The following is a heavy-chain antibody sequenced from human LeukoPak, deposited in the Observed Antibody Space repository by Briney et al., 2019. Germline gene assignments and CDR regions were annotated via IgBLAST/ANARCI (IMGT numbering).Heavy chain of an antibody. Sequence: ASVKVSCKSSGYTFSGYYIHWVRQAPGQGLEWMGWINPDSGGTRHAQKFQGRVTMTRDTSISTAYMELSRLRSDDTAVYYCARRDPAGLRDFDYWGQGTLVTVSS. CDR1: GYTFSGYY. D-gene: IGHD3-10*01. J-gene: IGHJ4*02. CDR2: INPDSGGT. V-gene: IGHV1-2*02. CDR3: ARRDPAGLRDFDY.